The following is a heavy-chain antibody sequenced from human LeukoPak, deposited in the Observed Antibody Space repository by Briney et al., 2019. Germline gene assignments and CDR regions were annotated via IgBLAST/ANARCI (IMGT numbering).Heavy chain of an antibody. V-gene: IGHV1-69*13. CDR1: GGTFSNYA. D-gene: IGHD2-15*01. CDR2: IIPIFGTA. J-gene: IGHJ4*02. Sequence: SVKVSCKASGGTFSNYAMRRLRQAPGQGLEWMGGIIPIFGTAYYAQKFQGRVTITADESTSTAYMELSSLRSEDTAVYYCARWGGYCSGGSCQLDYWGQGTLVTVSS. CDR3: ARWGGYCSGGSCQLDY.